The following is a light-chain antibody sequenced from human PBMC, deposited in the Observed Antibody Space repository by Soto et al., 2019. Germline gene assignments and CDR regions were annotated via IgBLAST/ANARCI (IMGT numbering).Light chain of an antibody. J-gene: IGLJ1*01. CDR1: SSDVGGYNY. CDR3: SSYTGSTTLHYV. Sequence: SALTQPASVSGSPGQSITISCTGTSSDVGGYNYVSWYQLHPGKAPKLLIYDVSNRPSGASNRFSGSKSGNTASLTISGLQAEDEADYYCSSYTGSTTLHYVFGTGTKLTVL. CDR2: DVS. V-gene: IGLV2-14*01.